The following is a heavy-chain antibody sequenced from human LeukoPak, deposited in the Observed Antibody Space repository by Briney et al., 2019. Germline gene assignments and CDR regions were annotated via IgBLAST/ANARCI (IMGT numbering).Heavy chain of an antibody. Sequence: GGSLRLSCAASVFSVCIVYMSCRRQAPGKGLGWVSVIYSGGSTYYADSVKGRFTISRDNSKNTVHLQMNGLRGEDTAVYYCARVWELSFDNWGQGTLVTVSS. V-gene: IGHV3-53*01. CDR3: ARVWELSFDN. J-gene: IGHJ4*02. CDR2: IYSGGST. D-gene: IGHD1-26*01. CDR1: VFSVCIVY.